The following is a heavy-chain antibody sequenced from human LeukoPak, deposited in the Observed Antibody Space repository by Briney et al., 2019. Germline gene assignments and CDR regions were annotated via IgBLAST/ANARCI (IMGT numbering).Heavy chain of an antibody. D-gene: IGHD3-16*01. J-gene: IGHJ6*03. CDR2: IKQDGSEK. CDR1: EFTFSSYW. CDR3: ARDPGQGGGYYYYYMDV. Sequence: PGGSLRLSCAASEFTFSSYWMSWVRQAPGKGLEWVANIKQDGSEKYYVDSVKGRFTISRDNAKNSLYLQMNSLRAEDTAVYYCARDPGQGGGYYYYYMDVWGKGTTVTVSS. V-gene: IGHV3-7*01.